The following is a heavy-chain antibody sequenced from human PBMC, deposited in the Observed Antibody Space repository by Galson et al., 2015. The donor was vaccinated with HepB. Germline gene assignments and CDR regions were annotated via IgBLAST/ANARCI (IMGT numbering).Heavy chain of an antibody. CDR1: GYTFSTYS. V-gene: IGHV1-18*01. CDR3: ARGALVAVVGGTQNNWFDS. D-gene: IGHD2-15*01. CDR2: ISPYNRDT. J-gene: IGHJ5*01. Sequence: SVKVSCKASGYTFSTYSITWVRQAPGQGLEWMGWISPYNRDTKYAQKLQGRVTMTTDTFTSTASMELRSLRSDDTAVYYCARGALVAVVGGTQNNWFDSWGQGTLVTVSS.